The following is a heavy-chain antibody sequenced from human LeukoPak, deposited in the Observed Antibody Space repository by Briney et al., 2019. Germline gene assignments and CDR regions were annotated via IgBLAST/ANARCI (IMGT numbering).Heavy chain of an antibody. CDR3: ARDRGGGYYYDSNLPKWSSDAFDI. CDR1: GFTFSSYA. Sequence: PGRSLRLSCAASGFTFSSYAMHWVRQAPGKGLEWVAVISYDGSNKYYADSVKGRFTISRDNSKNTLYLQMNSLRAEDTAVYYCARDRGGGYYYDSNLPKWSSDAFDIWGQGTMVTVSS. CDR2: ISYDGSNK. J-gene: IGHJ3*02. D-gene: IGHD3-22*01. V-gene: IGHV3-30-3*01.